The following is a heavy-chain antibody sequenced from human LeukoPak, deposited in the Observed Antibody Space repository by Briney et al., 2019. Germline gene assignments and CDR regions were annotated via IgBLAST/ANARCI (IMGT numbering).Heavy chain of an antibody. CDR2: ISSSSGSTK. V-gene: IGHV3-48*03. Sequence: GGSLRLSCAAFGFTFSSFEMNWVRQAPGKGPEWVSYISSSSGSTKYYADSVKGRFTISRDNAKNSLYLQMNSLRPEDTAVYYCARDRRAVAVYFDYWGQGTLVTVSS. CDR3: ARDRRAVAVYFDY. J-gene: IGHJ4*02. CDR1: GFTFSSFE. D-gene: IGHD6-19*01.